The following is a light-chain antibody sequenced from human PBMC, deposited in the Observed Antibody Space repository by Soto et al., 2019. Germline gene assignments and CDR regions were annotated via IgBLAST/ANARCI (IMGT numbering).Light chain of an antibody. V-gene: IGKV1-5*01. CDR2: DAS. J-gene: IGKJ1*01. CDR1: QSVSTW. CDR3: QQYKSFSWT. Sequence: DIQMTQSPSTLSASVGDTVTITCRAGQSVSTWLAWYQQKPGKAPKLLIYDASSLESGVPSRFSGSGSGTEFTLTISSLQPDDFATYYCQQYKSFSWTFGQGAKVDIK.